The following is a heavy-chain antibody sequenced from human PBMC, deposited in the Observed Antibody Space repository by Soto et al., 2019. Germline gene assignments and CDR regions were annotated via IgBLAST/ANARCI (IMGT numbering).Heavy chain of an antibody. D-gene: IGHD2-15*01. J-gene: IGHJ4*02. V-gene: IGHV3-23*01. CDR3: ARCSGGSCFPFGK. CDR2: FSGSGGGT. Sequence: GGSLRLSCAASGFTFSTYGMSWVRQAPGKGLEWVSAFSGSGGGTYYADSVKGRFTISRDNSKNTLYLQMNSLRAEDTAVYYCARCSGGSCFPFGKWGQGTLVTVSS. CDR1: GFTFSTYG.